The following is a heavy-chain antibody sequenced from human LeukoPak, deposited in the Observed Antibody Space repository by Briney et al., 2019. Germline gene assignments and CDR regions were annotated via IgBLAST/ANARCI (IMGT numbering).Heavy chain of an antibody. CDR2: IYYSGTT. V-gene: IGHV4-31*03. CDR1: GGSISSGNYY. Sequence: SETLSLTCTVSGGSISSGNYYWTWIRQHPGKGQEWIGYIYYSGTTFYNPSLKSRCPISIDTSKNQFSLKLTSVTAADTAVYYCASADYYGSSAYPYWGQGTLVTVSS. J-gene: IGHJ4*02. D-gene: IGHD3-22*01. CDR3: ASADYYGSSAYPY.